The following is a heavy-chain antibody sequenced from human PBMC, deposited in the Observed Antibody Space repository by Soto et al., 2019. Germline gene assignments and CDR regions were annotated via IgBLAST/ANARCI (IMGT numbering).Heavy chain of an antibody. D-gene: IGHD1-1*01. CDR3: ARDTTLGGPNFDY. CDR1: GFTFSSYA. V-gene: IGHV3-30-3*01. CDR2: ISYDGSNK. Sequence: GGSLRLSCAASGFTFSSYAMHWVRQAPGKGLEWVAVISYDGSNKYYADSVKGRFTISRDNSKNTLYLQMNSLRAEDTAVYYCARDTTLGGPNFDYWGQGTLVTVSS. J-gene: IGHJ4*02.